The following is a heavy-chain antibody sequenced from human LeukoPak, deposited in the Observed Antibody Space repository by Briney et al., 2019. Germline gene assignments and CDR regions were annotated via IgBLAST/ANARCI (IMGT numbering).Heavy chain of an antibody. CDR1: GFTFSSYD. Sequence: GGSLRLSCAASGFTFSSYDMSWVRQAPGKGLEWVSSISGSSSYIFYADSVKGRFTISRDNAKNSLYLQMNSLRAEDTAVYYCARGRFSSGYFVYWGQGTLVTVSS. V-gene: IGHV3-21*01. CDR3: ARGRFSSGYFVY. J-gene: IGHJ4*02. CDR2: ISGSSSYI. D-gene: IGHD3-22*01.